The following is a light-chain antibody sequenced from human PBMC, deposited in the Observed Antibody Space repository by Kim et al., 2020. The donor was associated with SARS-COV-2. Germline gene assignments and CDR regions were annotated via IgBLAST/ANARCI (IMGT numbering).Light chain of an antibody. V-gene: IGLV3-21*01. CDR1: NIGSKS. CDR2: YDP. Sequence: PPSVSVAPGKTAEITCGGNNIGSKSVNWYQQMSGQAPVLVIHYDPDRPSGIHERFSASNSGNTATLTISTVEAGDEADYYCQVSEVFGGGTQLTVL. J-gene: IGLJ3*02. CDR3: QVSEV.